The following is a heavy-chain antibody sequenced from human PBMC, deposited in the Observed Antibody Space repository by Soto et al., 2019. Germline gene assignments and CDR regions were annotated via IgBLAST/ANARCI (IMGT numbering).Heavy chain of an antibody. CDR3: ARXSTDAVNWELLPNRFDP. Sequence: PGESLKISCKGSGYSFNIDFIAWVRQMPGKGLEWMGIIHPGDGDTRYSPSFQGQVTISGDKSINTAYLQWSSLKASDTAMYYCARXSTDAVNWELLPNRFDPWGQGTLVTVSS. CDR1: GYSFNIDF. V-gene: IGHV5-51*01. D-gene: IGHD7-27*01. J-gene: IGHJ5*02. CDR2: IHPGDGDT.